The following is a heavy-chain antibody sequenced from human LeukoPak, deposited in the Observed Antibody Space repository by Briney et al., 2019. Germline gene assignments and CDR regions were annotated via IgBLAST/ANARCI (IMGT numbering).Heavy chain of an antibody. J-gene: IGHJ4*02. CDR1: GYTFTSYG. CDR3: ARDATARPLDY. V-gene: IGHV1-69*13. Sequence: ASVKVSCKASGYTFTSYGISWVRQAPGQGLEWMGGIIPIFGTANYAQKFQGRVTITADESTSTAYMELSSLRSEDTAVYYCARDATARPLDYWGQGTLVTVSS. D-gene: IGHD6-6*01. CDR2: IIPIFGTA.